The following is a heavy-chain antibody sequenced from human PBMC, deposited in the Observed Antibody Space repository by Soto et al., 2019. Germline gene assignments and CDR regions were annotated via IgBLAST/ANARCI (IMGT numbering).Heavy chain of an antibody. V-gene: IGHV1-2*02. Sequence: QVQLVQSGAEVKKPGASMKVSCKASGYTFTNYYIYWVRQAPGQGLEWMGWIYPTDGGTNYAQKFQGRVTMTRDTSISTAYMELSRLSSDHTAVYYCASGGDRGSSESSFDYWGQGTLVAVSS. D-gene: IGHD6-6*01. J-gene: IGHJ4*02. CDR3: ASGGDRGSSESSFDY. CDR1: GYTFTNYY. CDR2: IYPTDGGT.